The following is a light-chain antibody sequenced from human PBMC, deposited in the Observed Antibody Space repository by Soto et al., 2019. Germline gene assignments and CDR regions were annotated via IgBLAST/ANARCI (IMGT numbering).Light chain of an antibody. J-gene: IGLJ1*01. CDR3: QSYDRSLSGYV. CDR1: SSNIGAGYD. V-gene: IGLV1-40*01. Sequence: PGQRVTISCTGSSSNIGAGYDVHWYQQLPGTAPKLLIYANGNRPSGVPDRFSGSKSGTSASLAITGLQAEDEADYYCQSYDRSLSGYVLGTGTKVTVL. CDR2: ANG.